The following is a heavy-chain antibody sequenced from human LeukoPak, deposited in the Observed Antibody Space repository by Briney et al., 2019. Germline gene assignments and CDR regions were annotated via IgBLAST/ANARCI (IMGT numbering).Heavy chain of an antibody. J-gene: IGHJ6*02. V-gene: IGHV3-48*01. CDR1: GLTYSGYG. CDR2: ICSSSSTI. CDR3: AREEVDSNSYYYGMDV. Sequence: GGSLRLSCAASGLTYSGYGMNWVRQAPGKGLEWVSYICSSSSTIYYADSVKGRFTISRDNAKNSLYLQMNSLRAEDTAVYYCAREEVDSNSYYYGMDVWGQGTTVTVSS. D-gene: IGHD5-12*01.